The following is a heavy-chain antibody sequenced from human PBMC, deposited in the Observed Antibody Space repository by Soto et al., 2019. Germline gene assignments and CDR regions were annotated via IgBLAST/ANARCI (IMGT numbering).Heavy chain of an antibody. CDR2: IYYSGST. J-gene: IGHJ6*02. CDR3: ARDGNYYDSSGYYPPYYYYYGLDV. Sequence: PSETLSLTCTVSGGSISSYYWSWIRQPPGKGLEWIGYIYYSGSTNYNPSLKRRVTISVDRSKNKFSLKLSSVTAADTAVYYCARDGNYYDSSGYYPPYYYYYGLDVWGQGTTVTVSS. CDR1: GGSISSYY. V-gene: IGHV4-59*01. D-gene: IGHD3-22*01.